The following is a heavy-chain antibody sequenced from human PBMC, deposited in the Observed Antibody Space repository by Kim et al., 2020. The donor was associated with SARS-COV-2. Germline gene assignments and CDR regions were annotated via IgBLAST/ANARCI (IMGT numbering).Heavy chain of an antibody. Sequence: GGSLRLSCAASVFTFGNFGMNWVRQAPGKGLEWVSYISSSSSTIHYADSVKGRFTISRDNAKNSLYLQMNSLRDEDTAVYYCARAGGMATIYSAYWGQGTLVTVSS. CDR1: VFTFGNFG. V-gene: IGHV3-48*02. CDR3: ARAGGMATIYSAY. CDR2: ISSSSSTI. D-gene: IGHD5-12*01. J-gene: IGHJ4*02.